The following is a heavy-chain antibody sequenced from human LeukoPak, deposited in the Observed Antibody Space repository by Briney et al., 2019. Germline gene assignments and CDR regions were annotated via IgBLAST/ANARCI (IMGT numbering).Heavy chain of an antibody. Sequence: PGGSLRLSCEASGFLFTNAWTTWVRQAPGKGPEWHGLIKSKTDGGTIDYAAPVKGRFTISRDDSKNTVFLQMNSLKTEDTAVYYCTGGGAYLFGRGFRGQGTLVTVSS. V-gene: IGHV3-15*01. CDR3: TGGGAYLFGRGF. CDR2: IKSKTDGGTI. CDR1: GFLFTNAW. J-gene: IGHJ4*02. D-gene: IGHD3-16*01.